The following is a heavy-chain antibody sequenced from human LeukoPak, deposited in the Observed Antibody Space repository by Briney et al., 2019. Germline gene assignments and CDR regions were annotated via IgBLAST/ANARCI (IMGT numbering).Heavy chain of an antibody. D-gene: IGHD3-3*01. CDR2: ISSSGSTI. CDR1: GFTFSDYY. J-gene: IGHJ6*02. Sequence: PGGSLRLSCAASGFTFSDYYMSWIRQAPGKGLEWVSYISSSGSTIYYADSVKGRFTISRDNAKNSLYLQMNSLRAEDTAVYYCARATESQGITIFGVVTDYDYYGMDVWGQGTTVTVSS. V-gene: IGHV3-11*01. CDR3: ARATESQGITIFGVVTDYDYYGMDV.